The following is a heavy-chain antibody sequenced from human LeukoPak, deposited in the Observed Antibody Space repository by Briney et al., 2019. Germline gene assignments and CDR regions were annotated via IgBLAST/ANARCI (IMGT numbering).Heavy chain of an antibody. Sequence: GGSLRLSCAASGFTFTTYWMHWVRQAPGKGLVWVSHINSDGSITSYADSAKGRFTISRDNAKNTLYLQMNSLRAEDTAVYYCARDAVDTANAVWGQGTTVTVSS. V-gene: IGHV3-74*01. D-gene: IGHD5-18*01. CDR3: ARDAVDTANAV. CDR1: GFTFTTYW. J-gene: IGHJ6*02. CDR2: INSDGSIT.